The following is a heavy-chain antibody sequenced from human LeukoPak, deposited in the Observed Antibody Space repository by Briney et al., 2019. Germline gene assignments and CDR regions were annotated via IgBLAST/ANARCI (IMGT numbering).Heavy chain of an antibody. Sequence: GGSLRLSCAASGFTFTTYWMHWVRQAPGKGLVWVSHINSDGSITSYADSAKGRFTISRDNAKNTLYLQMNSLRAEDTAVYYCARDAVDTANAVWGQGTTVTVSS. V-gene: IGHV3-74*01. D-gene: IGHD5-18*01. CDR3: ARDAVDTANAV. CDR1: GFTFTTYW. J-gene: IGHJ6*02. CDR2: INSDGSIT.